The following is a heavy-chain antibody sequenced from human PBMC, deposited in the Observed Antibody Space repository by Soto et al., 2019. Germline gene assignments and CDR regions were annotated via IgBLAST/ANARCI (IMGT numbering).Heavy chain of an antibody. Sequence: QVQLVQSGAEVKKPGASVKVSCKASGYTFTSYYMHWVRQAPGQGLEWMGIINPSGGSTSYAQKFQCRVTMTRDTSTSTVYMELSSLRSEDTAVYYCDRTATVAGTGYWYFDLWGRGTLVTVSS. CDR3: DRTATVAGTGYWYFDL. J-gene: IGHJ2*01. V-gene: IGHV1-46*01. CDR1: GYTFTSYY. CDR2: INPSGGST. D-gene: IGHD6-19*01.